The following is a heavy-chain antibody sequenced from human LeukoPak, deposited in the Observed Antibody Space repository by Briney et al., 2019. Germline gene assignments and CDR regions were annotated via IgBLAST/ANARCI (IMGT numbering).Heavy chain of an antibody. CDR1: GYTFTGYY. CDR3: ARDVDYYGSGSYYYEPVDY. CDR2: INPNSGGT. J-gene: IGHJ4*02. V-gene: IGHV1-2*06. D-gene: IGHD3-10*01. Sequence: ASVKVSCKASGYTFTGYYMHWVRQAPGQGLEWMGRINPNSGGTNYAQKFQGRVTMTRDTSISTAYMELSRLRSDDTAVYYCARDVDYYGSGSYYYEPVDYWGQRTLVTVSS.